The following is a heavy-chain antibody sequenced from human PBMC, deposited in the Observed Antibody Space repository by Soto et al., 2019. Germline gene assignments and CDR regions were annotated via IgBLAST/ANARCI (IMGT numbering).Heavy chain of an antibody. Sequence: SQTLSLTCAISGDSVSSNSAAWNWIRQSPSRGLEWQGRTYYRSKWYNDYAVSVKSRITINPDTSKNQFSLQLNSVTPEDTAVYYCARSIAVAKANWFDPWGQGTLVTVSS. V-gene: IGHV6-1*01. D-gene: IGHD6-19*01. CDR2: TYYRSKWYN. J-gene: IGHJ5*02. CDR1: GDSVSSNSAA. CDR3: ARSIAVAKANWFDP.